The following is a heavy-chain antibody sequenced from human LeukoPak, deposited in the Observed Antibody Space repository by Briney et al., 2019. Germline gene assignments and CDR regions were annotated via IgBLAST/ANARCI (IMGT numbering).Heavy chain of an antibody. V-gene: IGHV3-23*01. J-gene: IGHJ4*02. D-gene: IGHD4-17*01. CDR2: ISGSGGST. CDR3: AKDPPYYGEAYFDY. Sequence: GGSLRLSCAASGFTFSSYAMSWVRQAPGEGLEWVSAISGSGGSTYYADSVKGRFTISRDNSKNTLYLQMNRLSAEDTAVYYCAKDPPYYGEAYFDYWGQETLVTVSS. CDR1: GFTFSSYA.